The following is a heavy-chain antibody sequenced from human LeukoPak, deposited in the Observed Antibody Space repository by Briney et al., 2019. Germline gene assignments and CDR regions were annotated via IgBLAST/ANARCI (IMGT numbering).Heavy chain of an antibody. V-gene: IGHV3-30*04. Sequence: PGRSLRLSCAASGFTFSSYTMHWVRQAPGKGLEWVAVISYDGSNKYYADSGKGRFTISRDNSKNTLYLQMNSLRAEDTAVYYCARGPFPGEFVFDPWGQGTLVTVSS. CDR2: ISYDGSNK. D-gene: IGHD3-10*01. CDR1: GFTFSSYT. CDR3: ARGPFPGEFVFDP. J-gene: IGHJ5*02.